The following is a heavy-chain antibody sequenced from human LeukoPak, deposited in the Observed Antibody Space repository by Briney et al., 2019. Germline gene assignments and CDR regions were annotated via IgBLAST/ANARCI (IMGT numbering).Heavy chain of an antibody. CDR1: GFTFSSYG. D-gene: IGHD5-12*01. J-gene: IGHJ4*02. CDR2: ISGSGGST. V-gene: IGHV3-23*01. Sequence: PGGSLRLSCAASGFTFSSYGMSWVRQAPGKGLEWVSAISGSGGSTYYADSVKGRFTISRDNAKNTLYLQMNSLRAEDTAVYYCASSLFRLRGKFGPLVYWGQGTLVTVSS. CDR3: ASSLFRLRGKFGPLVY.